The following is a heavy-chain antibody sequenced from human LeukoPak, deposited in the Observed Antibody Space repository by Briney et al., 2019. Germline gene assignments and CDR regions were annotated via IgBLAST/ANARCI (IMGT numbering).Heavy chain of an antibody. Sequence: GGSLRLSCAASGFTFSNYWIHWVRQVPGKGLIWVSRINTDGTYTSYADSVKGRFTISRDNAKNTLYLQMNSLRAEDTAVYYCANDLTGYEDYWGQGTLVTVSS. CDR3: ANDLTGYEDY. CDR2: INTDGTYT. CDR1: GFTFSNYW. V-gene: IGHV3-74*01. D-gene: IGHD2-2*03. J-gene: IGHJ4*02.